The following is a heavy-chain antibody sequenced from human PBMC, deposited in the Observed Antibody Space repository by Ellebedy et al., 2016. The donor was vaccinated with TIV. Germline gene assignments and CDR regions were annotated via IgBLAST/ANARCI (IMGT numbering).Heavy chain of an antibody. CDR2: MHYSGRS. CDR3: ARRSFPGSGSYRFDY. CDR1: GGSISSSYY. Sequence: MPGGSLRLSCTVSGGSISSSYYWCWIRQPPGKGLEWIGYMHYSGRSNYNPSLKSRVTISVDTSKNQVSLKLTSVTAADTAVYYCARRSFPGSGSYRFDYWGQGTLVTVSS. V-gene: IGHV4-59*01. J-gene: IGHJ4*02. D-gene: IGHD3-10*01.